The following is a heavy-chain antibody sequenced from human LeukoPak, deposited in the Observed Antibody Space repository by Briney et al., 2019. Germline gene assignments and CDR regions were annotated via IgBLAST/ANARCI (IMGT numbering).Heavy chain of an antibody. D-gene: IGHD6-13*01. V-gene: IGHV3-48*03. CDR1: GFTFSSYE. J-gene: IGHJ6*03. CDR3: ARDSSSWQPTYYYYYYYMDV. Sequence: GGSLRLSCAASGFTFSSYEMNWVRQAPGKGLEWVSYISSSGSTIYYADSVKGRFTISRDNAKNSLYLQMNSLRAEDTAVYYCARDSSSWQPTYYYYYYYMDVWGKGTTVTISS. CDR2: ISSSGSTI.